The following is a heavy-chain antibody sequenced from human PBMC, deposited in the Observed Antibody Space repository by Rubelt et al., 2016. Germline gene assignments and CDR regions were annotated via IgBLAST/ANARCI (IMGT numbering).Heavy chain of an antibody. CDR2: IWYDGGNK. J-gene: IGHJ4*02. D-gene: IGHD6-19*01. CDR3: ARDRAVAGT. V-gene: IGHV3-33*01. CDR1: GFTFSNYG. Sequence: GRSLRLSCAASGFTFSNYGMHWVRQAPGKGLEWVAIIWYDGGNKYYADSVKGRFTISRDNAKKSLYLQMNSLRAEDTAVYYCARDRAVAGTWGQGTLVTVSS.